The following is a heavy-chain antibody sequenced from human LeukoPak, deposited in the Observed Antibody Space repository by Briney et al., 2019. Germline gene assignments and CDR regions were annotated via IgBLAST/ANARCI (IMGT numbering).Heavy chain of an antibody. D-gene: IGHD5-18*01. CDR2: INPNSGGT. J-gene: IGHJ3*02. CDR3: ARRNGNTNRAGYSYGTDRHFDI. V-gene: IGHV1-2*02. Sequence: ASVKVSCKASGYTFTGYYMHWVRQAPGQGLGWMGWINPNSGGTNYAQKFQGRVTMTRDTSISTAYMELSRLRSDDTAVYYCARRNGNTNRAGYSYGTDRHFDIWGQGTMVTVSS. CDR1: GYTFTGYY.